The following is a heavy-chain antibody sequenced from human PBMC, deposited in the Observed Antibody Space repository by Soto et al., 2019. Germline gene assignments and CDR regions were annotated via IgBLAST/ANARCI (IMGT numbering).Heavy chain of an antibody. D-gene: IGHD3-22*01. CDR2: SLYSGRP. J-gene: IGHJ3*02. CDR3: ARRDYYHRTFDI. V-gene: IGHV4-61*08. CDR1: GGSVGTGAYY. Sequence: PSETLSLTCRVSGGSVGTGAYYWSWIRQPPGKGLEWIGYSLYSGRPIYNPSLQSLQSRVTISVDTSRNQFSLRLTSVTAADTALYYCARRDYYHRTFDIWGQGTLVTVSS.